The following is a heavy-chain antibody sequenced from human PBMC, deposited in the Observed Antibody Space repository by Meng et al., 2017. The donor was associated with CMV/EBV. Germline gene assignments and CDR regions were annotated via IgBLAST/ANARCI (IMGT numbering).Heavy chain of an antibody. D-gene: IGHD3-10*01. CDR3: ARRGGADY. Sequence: EAGVVGFGGGLVQPGGSLRLSCAASGFPVSSNYMSWVRQAPGTGLEWVSVIYSGGSTYYADSVKGRFTISRDNSKNTLYLQMNSLRAEDTAVYYCARRGGADYWGQGTLVTVSS. CDR2: IYSGGST. CDR1: GFPVSSNY. V-gene: IGHV3-66*04. J-gene: IGHJ4*02.